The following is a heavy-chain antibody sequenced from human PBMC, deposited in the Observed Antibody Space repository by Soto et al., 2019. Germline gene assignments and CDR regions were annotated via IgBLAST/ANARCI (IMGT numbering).Heavy chain of an antibody. CDR1: GGTFSSYA. J-gene: IGHJ4*02. V-gene: IGHV1-69*13. D-gene: IGHD5-18*01. CDR3: ARARIDVDTATNFDY. Sequence: SVKVSCKASGGTFSSYAISWVRQAPGQGLEWMGGIIPIFGTANYAQKFQGRVTITADESTSTAYMELSSLRSEDTAVYYCARARIDVDTATNFDYWGQGTLVTVSS. CDR2: IIPIFGTA.